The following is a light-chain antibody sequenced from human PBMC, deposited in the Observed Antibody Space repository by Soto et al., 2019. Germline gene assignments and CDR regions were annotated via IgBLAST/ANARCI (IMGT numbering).Light chain of an antibody. V-gene: IGKV1-5*01. Sequence: DIQMTQSPSTQSASIGDRVIITCRASQSIRSWLAWYQQKPGKAPKLLIYDASSLQSGVPSRFSGSGSGTEFTLTISSLQPDDFATYYCLQDINYPWTFGQGTKVDIK. CDR3: LQDINYPWT. J-gene: IGKJ1*01. CDR2: DAS. CDR1: QSIRSW.